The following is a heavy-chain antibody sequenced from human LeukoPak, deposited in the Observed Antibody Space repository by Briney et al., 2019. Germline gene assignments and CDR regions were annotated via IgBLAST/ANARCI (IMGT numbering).Heavy chain of an antibody. CDR1: RFAFSSHG. V-gene: IGHV3-33*01. Sequence: GGSLRLSCAASRFAFSSHGMHWVRQAPGKGLEWVAVIWYDGSNKYYTDSVKGRFTISRDNSINTLYLQMNSLRADDTAVYYCVRDNGGYGPDYWGQGTLVTVSS. J-gene: IGHJ4*02. CDR3: VRDNGGYGPDY. CDR2: IWYDGSNK. D-gene: IGHD5-12*01.